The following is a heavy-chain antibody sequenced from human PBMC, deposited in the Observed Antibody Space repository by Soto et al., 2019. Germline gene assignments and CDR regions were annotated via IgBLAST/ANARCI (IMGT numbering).Heavy chain of an antibody. CDR1: GGSISSSSYY. Sequence: SETLSLTCTVSGGSISSSSYYWGWIRQPPGKGLEWIGSIYYSGSTYYNPSLKSRVTISVDTSKNQFSLKLSSVTAADTAVYYCARIAAAGPLCFDYWGQGTLVTVSS. D-gene: IGHD6-13*01. V-gene: IGHV4-39*01. CDR3: ARIAAAGPLCFDY. CDR2: IYYSGST. J-gene: IGHJ4*02.